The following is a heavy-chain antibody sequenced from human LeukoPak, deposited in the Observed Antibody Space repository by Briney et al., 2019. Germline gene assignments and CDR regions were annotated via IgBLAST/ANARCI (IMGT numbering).Heavy chain of an antibody. CDR3: AKGARVAKTYYFDY. Sequence: GGSLRLSCAASGFTFSNYWMHWVRQVPGKGLVWVSRINDDGSATFYADSVKGRFTISRDDSKNTLYLQMNSLRAEDTAVYYCAKGARVAKTYYFDYWGQGTLVTVSS. D-gene: IGHD5/OR15-5a*01. CDR2: INDDGSAT. J-gene: IGHJ4*02. CDR1: GFTFSNYW. V-gene: IGHV3-74*01.